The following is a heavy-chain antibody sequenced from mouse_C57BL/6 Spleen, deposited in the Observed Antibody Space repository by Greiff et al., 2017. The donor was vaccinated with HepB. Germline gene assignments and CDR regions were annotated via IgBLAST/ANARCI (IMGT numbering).Heavy chain of an antibody. CDR3: ARPLDSSVPWFAY. CDR1: GYTFTSYW. CDR2: IYPGSGST. V-gene: IGHV1-55*01. Sequence: QVQLQQSGAELVKPGASVKMSCKASGYTFTSYWITWVKQRPGQGLEWIGDIYPGSGSTNYNEKFKSKATLTVDTSSSTAYMQLSSLTSEDSAVYYCARPLDSSVPWFAYWGQGTLVTVSA. D-gene: IGHD3-2*02. J-gene: IGHJ3*01.